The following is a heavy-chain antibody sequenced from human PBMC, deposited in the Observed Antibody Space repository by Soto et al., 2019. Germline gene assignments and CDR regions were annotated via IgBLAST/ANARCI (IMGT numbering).Heavy chain of an antibody. CDR1: GGSISSGDYY. Sequence: QVQLQESGPGLVKPSQTLSLTCTVSGGSISSGDYYWSWIRQHPGKGLEWIGYIYYSGSTYYNPSLKSRVTISEDTSKNHFSLKLNSVTAADTAVYYWAREGLAYCGGDCYSTGGGGYFDLWGRGTLVTVSS. J-gene: IGHJ2*01. CDR3: AREGLAYCGGDCYSTGGGGYFDL. D-gene: IGHD2-21*02. CDR2: IYYSGST. V-gene: IGHV4-31*03.